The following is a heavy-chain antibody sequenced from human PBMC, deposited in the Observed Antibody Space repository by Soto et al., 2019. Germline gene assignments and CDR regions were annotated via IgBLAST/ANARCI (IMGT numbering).Heavy chain of an antibody. CDR3: ARSRGSSTSLEIYYYYYCGMDV. CDR1: GGTFSSYA. J-gene: IGHJ6*02. Sequence: QVQLVQSGAEVKKPGSSVKLSCKASGGTFSSYAISWVRQAPGQGLEWIGGTNHTSETTNYAHKFQGRVTITADESKSTAYMELSSLRSEDTAVYYCARSRGSSTSLEIYYYYYCGMDVWGQGSTVTVSS. V-gene: IGHV1-69*01. CDR2: TNHTSETT. D-gene: IGHD2-2*01.